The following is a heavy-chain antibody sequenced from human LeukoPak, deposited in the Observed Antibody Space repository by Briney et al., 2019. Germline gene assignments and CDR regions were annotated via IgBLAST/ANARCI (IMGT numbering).Heavy chain of an antibody. J-gene: IGHJ4*02. CDR2: VYHSGVT. CDR1: RGVISGTSYF. V-gene: IGHV4-39*01. Sequence: SETLSLTCTVSRGVISGTSYFWGWSRQSPGKGLEWIGSVYHSGVTFENPSLRSRVTLSVDTSKNQFSLKVSSVTAADTAVYYCATGRYFRFFDYWGQGTLVTVSS. CDR3: ATGRYFRFFDY. D-gene: IGHD3-9*01.